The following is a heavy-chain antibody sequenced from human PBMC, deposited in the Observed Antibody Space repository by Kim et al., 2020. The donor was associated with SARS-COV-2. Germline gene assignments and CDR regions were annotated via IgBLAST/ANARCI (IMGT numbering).Heavy chain of an antibody. CDR3: ARAESQVGAPGIHY. D-gene: IGHD1-26*01. Sequence: VKGRFTISRDKSTNTLYRQMNSLRAEDTAVYYCARAESQVGAPGIHYWGQGTLVTVSS. J-gene: IGHJ4*02. V-gene: IGHV3-66*01.